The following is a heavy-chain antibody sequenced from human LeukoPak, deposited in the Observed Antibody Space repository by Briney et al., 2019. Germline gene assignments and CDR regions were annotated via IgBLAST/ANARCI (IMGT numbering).Heavy chain of an antibody. CDR2: IYYSGST. D-gene: IGHD6-19*01. V-gene: IGHV4-59*11. J-gene: IGHJ6*03. CDR1: GGSISSHY. CDR3: ARGGSGWFYYYYYMDV. Sequence: SETLSLTCTVSGGSISSHYWSWIRQPPGKGLEWIGYIYYSGSTNYNPSLKSRVTISVDTSKNQFSLKLSSVTAADTAVYYCARGGSGWFYYYYYMDVWGKGTTVTVSS.